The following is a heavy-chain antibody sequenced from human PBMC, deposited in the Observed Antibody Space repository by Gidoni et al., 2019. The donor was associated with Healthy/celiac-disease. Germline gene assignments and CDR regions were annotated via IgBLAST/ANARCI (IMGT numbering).Heavy chain of an antibody. CDR1: GFTLSSYG. J-gene: IGHJ3*02. V-gene: IGHV3-33*08. CDR2: IWYDGSNK. Sequence: QVQLVESGGGVVQPGRPLRLFCAASGFTLSSYGMHWVRQAPGKGLEWVAVIWYDGSNKYYADSVKGRFTISRDNSKNTLYLQMNSLRAEDTAVYYCARDRRAFDIWGQGTMVTVSS. CDR3: ARDRRAFDI.